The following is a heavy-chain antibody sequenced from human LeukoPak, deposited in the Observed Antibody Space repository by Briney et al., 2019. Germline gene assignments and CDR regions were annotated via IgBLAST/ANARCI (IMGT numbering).Heavy chain of an antibody. Sequence: GGSLRLSCAASGFTFSNAWMSWVRQAPGKGLEWVCRIKSKTDGGTTEYAAPVKGRFTISRDDSKNTLYLQMNSLRAEDTAVYYCAKGQEQWLETAVDYWGQGTLVTVSS. J-gene: IGHJ4*02. CDR3: AKGQEQWLETAVDY. V-gene: IGHV3-15*01. D-gene: IGHD6-19*01. CDR1: GFTFSNAW. CDR2: IKSKTDGGTT.